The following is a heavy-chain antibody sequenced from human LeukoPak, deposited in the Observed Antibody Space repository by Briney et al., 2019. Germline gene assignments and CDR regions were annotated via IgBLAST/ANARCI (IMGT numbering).Heavy chain of an antibody. Sequence: GGSLRLSCAASGFTFSSYWMSWVRQAPGKGLEWVANIKQDGSEKYYVDSVKGRFTISRDNAKNSLYLQMNSLRAEDTAVYYCARGVTVFYYYYYYMDVWGKGTTVTVSS. CDR2: IKQDGSEK. V-gene: IGHV3-7*01. D-gene: IGHD4-23*01. CDR3: ARGVTVFYYYYYYMDV. CDR1: GFTFSSYW. J-gene: IGHJ6*03.